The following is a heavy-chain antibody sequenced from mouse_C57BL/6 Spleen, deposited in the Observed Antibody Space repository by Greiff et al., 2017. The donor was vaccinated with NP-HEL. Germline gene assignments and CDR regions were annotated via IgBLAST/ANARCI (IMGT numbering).Heavy chain of an antibody. J-gene: IGHJ3*01. CDR1: GYTFTDYE. CDR3: TDYGAWFAY. Sequence: QVQLKESGAELVRPGASVTLSCKASGYTFTDYEMHWVKQTPVHGLEWIGAIDPETGGTAYNQKFKGKAILTADKSSSTAYMELRSLTSEDSAVYYCTDYGAWFAYWGQGTLVTVSA. D-gene: IGHD2-4*01. V-gene: IGHV1-15*01. CDR2: IDPETGGT.